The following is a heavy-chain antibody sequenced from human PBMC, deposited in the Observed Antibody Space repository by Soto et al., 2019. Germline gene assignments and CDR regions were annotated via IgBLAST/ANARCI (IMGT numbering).Heavy chain of an antibody. V-gene: IGHV3-74*01. CDR2: IDYDGSNT. CDR1: GFTFSNSW. Sequence: GGSLRLSCAASGFTFSNSWMHWVRQVPGKGLVWVSRIDYDGSNTNYADSVKGRFAISRDNAKNRMYLQMNNLRAEDTAVYYCATNPSGYSYGFFDYWGQGSLVTVSS. J-gene: IGHJ4*02. D-gene: IGHD5-18*01. CDR3: ATNPSGYSYGFFDY.